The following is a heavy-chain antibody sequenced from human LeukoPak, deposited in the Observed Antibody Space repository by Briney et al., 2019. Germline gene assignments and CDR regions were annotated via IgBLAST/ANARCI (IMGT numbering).Heavy chain of an antibody. CDR3: ARDYNYVTDY. CDR1: GFTFSSHW. Sequence: PGGSLRLSCAASGFTFSSHWVHWVRQAPGKGLEWVSQINRDGSTTTYADSVKGRFTISRDNSKNTLYLQMNSLRAEDTAVYYCARDYNYVTDYWGQGTLVTVSS. D-gene: IGHD5-18*01. J-gene: IGHJ4*02. CDR2: INRDGSTT. V-gene: IGHV3-74*01.